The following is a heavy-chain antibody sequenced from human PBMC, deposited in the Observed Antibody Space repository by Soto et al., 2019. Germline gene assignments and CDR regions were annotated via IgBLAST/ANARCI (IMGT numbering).Heavy chain of an antibody. V-gene: IGHV1-69*01. CDR1: GGTFSSYA. D-gene: IGHD6-13*01. CDR2: IIPIFGTA. Sequence: GASVKVSCKASGGTFSSYAISWVRQAPGQGREWMGGIIPIFGTANYAQKFQGRVTITADESTSTAYMELSSLRSEDTAVYYCATDRNSRAAAGLNWFDPWGQGTLVTVSS. J-gene: IGHJ5*02. CDR3: ATDRNSRAAAGLNWFDP.